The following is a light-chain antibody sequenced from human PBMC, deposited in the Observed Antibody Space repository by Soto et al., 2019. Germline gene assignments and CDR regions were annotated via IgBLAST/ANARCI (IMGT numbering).Light chain of an antibody. V-gene: IGKV1-39*01. CDR2: AAS. Sequence: DIQMTQSPSSLSASVGDRVTITCRASQSISSYLNWYQQKPGKAPNLLIYAASSLQSGVPSRFSGSGSGTDFTLTISSQQPEDFATYSCQQSYSTLITFGQGTRLEIK. J-gene: IGKJ5*01. CDR3: QQSYSTLIT. CDR1: QSISSY.